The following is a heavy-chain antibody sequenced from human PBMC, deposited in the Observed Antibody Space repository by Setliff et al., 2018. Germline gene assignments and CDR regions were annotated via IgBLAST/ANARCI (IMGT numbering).Heavy chain of an antibody. CDR1: GYTLTSYG. CDR2: ISNRNGET. D-gene: IGHD2-2*01. CDR3: ARLVRYCTRTSCQRTPGAEY. V-gene: IGHV1-18*01. Sequence: ASVKVSCKASGYTLTSYGVTWVRQAPGQGLEWMGWISNRNGETNYAQMFQGRVTLTTDTSTSIAYMEVKSLTSDDTAVYYCARLVRYCTRTSCQRTPGAEYWGQGTLVTVSS. J-gene: IGHJ4*02.